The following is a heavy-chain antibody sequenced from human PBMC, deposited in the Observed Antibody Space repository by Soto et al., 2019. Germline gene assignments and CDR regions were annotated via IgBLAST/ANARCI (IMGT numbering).Heavy chain of an antibody. CDR1: GFSFSIYS. V-gene: IGHV3-48*04. CDR2: MRPAGSSI. Sequence: EGQLVEFGGGLVKPGGSLRLSCAASGFSFSIYSYNWVRQAPGKGLEWLSYMRPAGSSIYYADSVKGRFTISRDRARDSVYLQMNSLRAEDTAVYYCAKDRGGSGAFDIWGQGTMVTVSS. D-gene: IGHD3-10*01. CDR3: AKDRGGSGAFDI. J-gene: IGHJ3*02.